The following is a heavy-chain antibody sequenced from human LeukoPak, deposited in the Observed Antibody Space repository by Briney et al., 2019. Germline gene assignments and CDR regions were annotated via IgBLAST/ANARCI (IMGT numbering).Heavy chain of an antibody. CDR3: ARVDGSGVHFDY. CDR2: INPSGGST. CDR1: GYTFTSYY. Sequence: ASVKVSCKASGYTFTSYYMHWVRQAPGQGLGWMGIINPSGGSTSYAQKFQGRVTMTRDTSTSTVYMELSSLRSEDTAVYYCARVDGSGVHFDYWGQGTLVTVSS. J-gene: IGHJ4*02. D-gene: IGHD3-10*01. V-gene: IGHV1-46*01.